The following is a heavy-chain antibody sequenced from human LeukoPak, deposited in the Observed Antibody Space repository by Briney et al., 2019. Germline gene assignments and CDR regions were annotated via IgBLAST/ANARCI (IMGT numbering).Heavy chain of an antibody. CDR2: IIPVFGTA. V-gene: IGHV1-69*13. CDR1: RGSFSQYG. Sequence: GASVKVSCKASRGSFSQYGISWLRQAPGQGFEWMGCIIPVFGTANYIKRYQGRLTITADQSTGTAFMDLNSLTSEDTAVYYCAASLYNIRRSFDNWGQGTLLFVSS. CDR3: AASLYNIRRSFDN. D-gene: IGHD1-14*01. J-gene: IGHJ4*02.